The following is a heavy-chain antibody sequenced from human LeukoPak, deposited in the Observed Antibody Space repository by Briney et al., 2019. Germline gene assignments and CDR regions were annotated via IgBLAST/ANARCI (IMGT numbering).Heavy chain of an antibody. V-gene: IGHV3-7*03. CDR2: IKEDGSVK. CDR1: GFTFTDYW. D-gene: IGHD6-13*01. J-gene: IGHJ4*02. Sequence: GGSLRLSCAASGFTFTDYWMSWVRQAPGKGLEWVANIKEDGSVKYYVDSVRGRFTISRDNAKSSVYLQINSLRVEDTAVYYCATIGYSSSCFDYWGQGTLVTVSS. CDR3: ATIGYSSSCFDY.